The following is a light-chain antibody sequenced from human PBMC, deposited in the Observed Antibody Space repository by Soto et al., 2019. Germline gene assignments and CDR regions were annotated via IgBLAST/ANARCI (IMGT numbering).Light chain of an antibody. J-gene: IGKJ4*01. Sequence: EIALTQSPATLSLSPGESATLSCRASQSVSSYLAWYQQKPGQAPRLLIYDASNRATGIPARFRGSGSGTDFTLTISSLEPEDFAVYYCQQRSNWPLTFGGGTKVEIK. CDR3: QQRSNWPLT. V-gene: IGKV3-11*01. CDR2: DAS. CDR1: QSVSSY.